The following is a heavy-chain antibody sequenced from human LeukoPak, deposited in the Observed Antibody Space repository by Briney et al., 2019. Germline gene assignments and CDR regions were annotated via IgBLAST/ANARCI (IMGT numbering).Heavy chain of an antibody. D-gene: IGHD6-6*01. J-gene: IGHJ4*02. CDR3: ARKSIAARHPGSFDY. V-gene: IGHV3-33*01. CDR1: GFTFSSYG. CDR2: IWYDGSNK. Sequence: PGGSLRLSCAASGFTFSSYGMHWVRQAPGKGLEWVAVIWYDGSNKYYADSVKGRFTISRDNAKNSLYLQMNSLRAEDTAVYYCARKSIAARHPGSFDYWGQGTLVTVSS.